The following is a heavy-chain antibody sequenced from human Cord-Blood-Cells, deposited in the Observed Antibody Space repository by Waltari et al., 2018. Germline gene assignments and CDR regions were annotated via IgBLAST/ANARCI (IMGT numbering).Heavy chain of an antibody. D-gene: IGHD3-10*01. V-gene: IGHV3-53*01. CDR3: ARDWSGDDLDAFDI. CDR1: GFTVSSNY. Sequence: EVQLVESGGGLFQPGGSLRLSCAASGFTVSSNYMSWVRQAPGKGLEWVSVIYSGGSTYYADSVKGRFTISRDNSKNTLYLQMNSLRAEDTAVYYCARDWSGDDLDAFDIWGQGTMVTVSS. CDR2: IYSGGST. J-gene: IGHJ3*02.